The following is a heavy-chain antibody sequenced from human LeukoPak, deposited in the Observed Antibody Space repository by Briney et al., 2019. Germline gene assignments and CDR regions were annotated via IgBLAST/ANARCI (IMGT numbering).Heavy chain of an antibody. CDR2: ISNNGGYT. J-gene: IGHJ4*02. Sequence: GGSLRLSCAASGFTFSSSAMSWVRQAPGKGLEWVSAISNNGGYTYYADSVQGRFTISRDNSKSTLCLQMNSLRAEDTAVYYCAKQLGYCSDGSCYFSYWGQGTLVTVSS. V-gene: IGHV3-23*01. CDR3: AKQLGYCSDGSCYFSY. CDR1: GFTFSSSA. D-gene: IGHD2-15*01.